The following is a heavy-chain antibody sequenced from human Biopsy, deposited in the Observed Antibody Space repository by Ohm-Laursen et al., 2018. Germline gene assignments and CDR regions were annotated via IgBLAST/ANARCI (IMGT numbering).Heavy chain of an antibody. D-gene: IGHD1-26*01. CDR3: ARVGAGAPSIDYFDS. Sequence: SETLSLTCTVSGGSIGSFFWSWIRQPPGKGLEWIGYIYYSGSTNYNPSLRSRVTISVDRSKNQFSLELSSVTAADPAVYYCARVGAGAPSIDYFDSWGQGTLVTGSS. CDR2: IYYSGST. J-gene: IGHJ4*02. V-gene: IGHV4-59*01. CDR1: GGSIGSFF.